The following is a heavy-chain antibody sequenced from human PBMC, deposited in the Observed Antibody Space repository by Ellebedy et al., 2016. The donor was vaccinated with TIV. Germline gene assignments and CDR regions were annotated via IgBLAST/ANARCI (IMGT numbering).Heavy chain of an antibody. CDR3: ARWNKYNYGNFGEYYYDY. V-gene: IGHV4-30-4*01. D-gene: IGHD5-18*01. J-gene: IGHJ4*02. CDR1: GGSISSGDYY. Sequence: MPSETLSLTCTVSGGSISSGDYYWSWIRQPPGKGLEWIGYIYYSGSTYYNPSLKSRVTISVDTSKNQFSLKMSSVTAADTAVYYCARWNKYNYGNFGEYYYDYWGQGILVTVSS. CDR2: IYYSGST.